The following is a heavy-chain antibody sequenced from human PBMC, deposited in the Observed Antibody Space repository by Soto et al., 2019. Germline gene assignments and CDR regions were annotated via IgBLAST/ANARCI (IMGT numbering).Heavy chain of an antibody. CDR1: GYTFTSYA. Sequence: QVQLVQSGSEVKKPGASVKVSCKASGYTFTSYAMHWVRQAPGQRLEWMGWINAGNGNTKYSQKFQGRVTITRDTSASTAYMELSSLRSEDTAVYYCARDYGAFGTFDPWGQGTLVTVSS. J-gene: IGHJ5*02. CDR2: INAGNGNT. CDR3: ARDYGAFGTFDP. D-gene: IGHD1-26*01. V-gene: IGHV1-3*01.